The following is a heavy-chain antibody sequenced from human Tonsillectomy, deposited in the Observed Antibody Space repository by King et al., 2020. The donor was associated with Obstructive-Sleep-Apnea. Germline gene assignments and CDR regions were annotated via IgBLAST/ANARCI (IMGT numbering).Heavy chain of an antibody. Sequence: VQLVESGGGLAQPGRSLRLSCAASGFTFDDYAMHWVRQAPGKGLEWGSVISWNGGSRYYADSVKGRFTISRDNAKSSLYLQMNSLRSEDTALYYCAKDISYDILTGDFDYWGQGTLVTVSS. CDR3: AKDISYDILTGDFDY. CDR2: ISWNGGSR. J-gene: IGHJ4*02. CDR1: GFTFDDYA. D-gene: IGHD3-9*01. V-gene: IGHV3-9*01.